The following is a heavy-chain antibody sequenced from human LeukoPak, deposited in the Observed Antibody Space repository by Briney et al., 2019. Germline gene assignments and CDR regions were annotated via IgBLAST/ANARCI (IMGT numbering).Heavy chain of an antibody. CDR1: GFTFSNHG. CDR2: ISGSGGRT. V-gene: IGHV3-23*01. J-gene: IGHJ4*02. D-gene: IGHD3-10*01. Sequence: GGSLRLSCAASGFTFSNHGMSWVRQAPGEGLEWVSSISGSGGRTNYADSVKGRFTISRDNSKNTLYLQMNSLRAEDTAVYYCAKRWSYYFDYWGQGALVTVSS. CDR3: AKRWSYYFDY.